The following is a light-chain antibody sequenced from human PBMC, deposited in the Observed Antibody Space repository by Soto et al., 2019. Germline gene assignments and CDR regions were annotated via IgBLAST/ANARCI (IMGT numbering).Light chain of an antibody. CDR3: QSFDSSLTGLI. V-gene: IGLV1-40*01. J-gene: IGLJ2*01. CDR1: NSNIGAGSG. Sequence: QSVLTQPPSVTGAPGQRVTISCTGNNSNIGAGSGVNWFQQFPDKAPKLLIYANTHRPSGVPDRFSGSTSATSASLAITGLQTQDEADYYCQSFDSSLTGLIFGGGTKVIVL. CDR2: ANT.